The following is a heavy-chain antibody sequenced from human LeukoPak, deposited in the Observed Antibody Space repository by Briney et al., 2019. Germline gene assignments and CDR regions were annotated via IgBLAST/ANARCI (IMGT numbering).Heavy chain of an antibody. D-gene: IGHD3-16*02. J-gene: IGHJ4*02. CDR2: MNPNSGNT. CDR1: GYTFTSYD. CDR3: ARGYRYVWGSYRPRSPYYFDY. Sequence: GASVKVSCKASGYTFTSYDINWVRQATGQGLEWMGWMNPNSGNTGYAQKFQGRVTMTRNTSISTAYMELSSLRPEDTAVYYCARGYRYVWGSYRPRSPYYFDYWGQGTLVTASS. V-gene: IGHV1-8*01.